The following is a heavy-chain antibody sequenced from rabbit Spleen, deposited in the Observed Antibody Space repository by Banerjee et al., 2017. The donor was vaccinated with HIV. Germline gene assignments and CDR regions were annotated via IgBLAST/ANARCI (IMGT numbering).Heavy chain of an antibody. CDR2: IDTSDGDT. V-gene: IGHV1S45*01. CDR3: ARGPIKNSSRPYFDL. Sequence: QEQLEESGGDLVKPEGSLTLTCTASGFSFSSSDYMCWVRQAPGKGLEWIACIDTSDGDTDYANWPKGRFTISKTSSTTVTLQMTSLTAADTATYFCARGPIKNSSRPYFDLWGQGTLGTVS. CDR1: GFSFSSSDY. D-gene: IGHD1-1*01. J-gene: IGHJ4*01.